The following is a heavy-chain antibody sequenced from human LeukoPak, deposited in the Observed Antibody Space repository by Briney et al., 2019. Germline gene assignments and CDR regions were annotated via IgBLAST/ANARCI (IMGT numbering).Heavy chain of an antibody. V-gene: IGHV4-59*01. CDR3: ASCSGGSCYKFDY. D-gene: IGHD2-15*01. J-gene: IGHJ4*02. Sequence: PSETLSLTCTVSGGSISSYYWSWIRQPPGKGLEWIGYIYYSGSTNYNPSLKSRVTISVDTSKNQFSLKLSSVTAADTAVYYCASCSGGSCYKFDYWGQGTLVTVSS. CDR1: GGSISSYY. CDR2: IYYSGST.